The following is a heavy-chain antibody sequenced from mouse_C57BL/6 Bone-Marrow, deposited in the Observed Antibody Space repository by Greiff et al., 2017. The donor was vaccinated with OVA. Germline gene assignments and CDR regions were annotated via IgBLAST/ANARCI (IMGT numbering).Heavy chain of an antibody. CDR3: ARALGRFYFDY. CDR1: GYTFTSYW. CDR2: IDPPDSYT. D-gene: IGHD4-1*01. J-gene: IGHJ2*01. V-gene: IGHV1-69*01. Sequence: VQLQQPGAELVMPGASVKLSCKASGYTFTSYWMHWVKQRPGQGLEWIGEIDPPDSYTNYNQKFKGKSTLTVDKSSSTAYMQLSSLTSEDSAVYYCARALGRFYFDYWGQGTTLTVSS.